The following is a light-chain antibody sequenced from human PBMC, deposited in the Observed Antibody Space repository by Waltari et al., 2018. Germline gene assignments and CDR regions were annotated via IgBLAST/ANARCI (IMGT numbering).Light chain of an antibody. V-gene: IGKV1-39*01. CDR2: SAS. CDR1: QSICNY. J-gene: IGKJ1*01. Sequence: DIQMTQSPSSLSAVVGDRVTITCRASQSICNYLNWYQQKPGKAPQLLIYSASSLQRGGPSRFSGRGSGTEFSLTISGLQPDDFATYYCQESYSSPPSTFGQGTKVDIK. CDR3: QESYSSPPST.